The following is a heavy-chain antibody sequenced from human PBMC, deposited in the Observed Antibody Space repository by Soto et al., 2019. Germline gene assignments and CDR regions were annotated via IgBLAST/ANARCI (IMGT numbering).Heavy chain of an antibody. CDR3: ARDYEVGANPALDY. V-gene: IGHV3-21*01. CDR2: ISSSSSYI. J-gene: IGHJ4*02. CDR1: GFNFSSYS. Sequence: EVQLVESGGGLVKPGGSLRLSCAASGFNFSSYSMNWVRQAPGKGVEWVSSISSSSSYIYYADSVEGRFTISRDNAKNSLYLPMNSLRAEATAVYYCARDYEVGANPALDYCGTGTLVTVSS. D-gene: IGHD1-26*01.